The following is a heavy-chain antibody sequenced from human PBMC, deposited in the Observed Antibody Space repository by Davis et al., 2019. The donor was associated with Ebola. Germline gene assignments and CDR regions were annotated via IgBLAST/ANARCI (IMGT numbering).Heavy chain of an antibody. J-gene: IGHJ4*02. Sequence: ASVKVSCKASGYTFTSHGISWVRQAPGQGLEWMGWISAYNGNTNYAQKLQGRVTMTTDTSTSTAYMELRSLRSDDTAVYYCARAGDIVVVVAAFDFDYWGQGTLVTVSS. CDR2: ISAYNGNT. V-gene: IGHV1-18*01. CDR3: ARAGDIVVVVAAFDFDY. D-gene: IGHD2-15*01. CDR1: GYTFTSHG.